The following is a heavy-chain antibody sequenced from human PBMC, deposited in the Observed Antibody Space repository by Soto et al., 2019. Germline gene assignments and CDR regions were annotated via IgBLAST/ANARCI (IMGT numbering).Heavy chain of an antibody. D-gene: IGHD3-16*02. J-gene: IGHJ4*02. CDR2: ISYDGSNK. V-gene: IGHV3-30*18. CDR3: AKESSLVAPPNYYFDY. CDR1: GFTFSSYG. Sequence: GGSLRLSCAASGFTFSSYGMHWVRQAPGKGLEWVAVISYDGSNKYYADSVKGRFTISRDNSKNTLYLQMNSLRAEDTAVYYCAKESSLVAPPNYYFDYSGQGTLVTVSS.